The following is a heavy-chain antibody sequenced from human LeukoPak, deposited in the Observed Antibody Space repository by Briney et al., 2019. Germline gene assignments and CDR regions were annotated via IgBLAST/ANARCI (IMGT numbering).Heavy chain of an antibody. Sequence: GGSLRLSCAASGFTVCSNYMSWVRQAPGKGLEWVSVIYSGGSTYYADSVKGRFTISRDNSKNTLYLQMNSLRAEDTAVYYCARVPPPRIAVAGTGPYYFGYWGQGTLVTVSS. D-gene: IGHD6-19*01. CDR2: IYSGGST. CDR3: ARVPPPRIAVAGTGPYYFGY. CDR1: GFTVCSNY. J-gene: IGHJ4*02. V-gene: IGHV3-53*01.